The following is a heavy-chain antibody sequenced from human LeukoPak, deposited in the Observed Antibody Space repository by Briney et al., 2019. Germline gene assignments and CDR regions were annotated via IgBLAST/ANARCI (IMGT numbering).Heavy chain of an antibody. Sequence: GGSLRLSCAASGFTFSSYEMNWVRQAPGKGLEWVSYISSSGSTIYYADSVKGRFTISRDNAKNSLYLQMNSLRAEDTAVYYCARDLLRAGNWFDPWGQGTLVTVSS. V-gene: IGHV3-48*03. CDR2: ISSSGSTI. J-gene: IGHJ5*02. CDR1: GFTFSSYE. CDR3: ARDLLRAGNWFDP.